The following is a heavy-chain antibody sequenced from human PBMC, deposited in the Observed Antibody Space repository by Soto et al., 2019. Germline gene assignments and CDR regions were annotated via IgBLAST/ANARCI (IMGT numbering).Heavy chain of an antibody. V-gene: IGHV1-8*01. Sequence: ASVKVSCKASGYTFTSYDINWVRQATGQGPEWMGWMNPNSGNTGYAQKFQGRVTMTRNTSISTAYMELSSLRSEDTAVYYCARGAHYDILTGTYYYYYYYMDVWGKGTTVTVSS. CDR2: MNPNSGNT. D-gene: IGHD3-9*01. CDR1: GYTFTSYD. CDR3: ARGAHYDILTGTYYYYYYYMDV. J-gene: IGHJ6*03.